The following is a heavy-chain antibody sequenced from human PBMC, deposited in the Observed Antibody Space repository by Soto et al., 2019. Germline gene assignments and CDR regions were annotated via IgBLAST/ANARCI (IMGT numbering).Heavy chain of an antibody. CDR1: GFTFSSYA. J-gene: IGHJ4*02. Sequence: GSLRLSCAASGFTFSSYAMSWVRQAPGKGLEWVSAISGSGGSTYYADSVKGRFTISRDNSKNTLYLQMNSLRAEDTAVYYCAKGISPSVLVDYWGQGTLVTVSS. CDR2: ISGSGGST. CDR3: AKGISPSVLVDY. D-gene: IGHD3-3*01. V-gene: IGHV3-23*01.